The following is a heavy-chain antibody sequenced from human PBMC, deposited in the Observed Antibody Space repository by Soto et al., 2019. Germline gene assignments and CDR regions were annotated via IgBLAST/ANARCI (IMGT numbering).Heavy chain of an antibody. Sequence: GGSLRRSCAASGFTFSSYGMHWVRQAPGKGLEWVAVISYDGSNKYYADSVKGRFTISRDNSKNTLYLQMNSLRAEDTAVYYCASARSPRYSSGWSQLDYWGQGTLVTVSS. CDR3: ASARSPRYSSGWSQLDY. J-gene: IGHJ4*02. CDR2: ISYDGSNK. CDR1: GFTFSSYG. V-gene: IGHV3-30*03. D-gene: IGHD6-19*01.